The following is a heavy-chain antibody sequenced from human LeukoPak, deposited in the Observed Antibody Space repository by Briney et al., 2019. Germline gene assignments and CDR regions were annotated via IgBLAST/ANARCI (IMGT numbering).Heavy chain of an antibody. D-gene: IGHD6-13*01. Sequence: SPSETLSLTRTVSGGSISSSSYYWGWIRQPPGKGLEWIGSIYYSGSTYYNPSLKSRVTISVDTSKNQFSLKLSSVTAADTAVYYCARRAALAGTGGYYFDYWGQGTLVTVSS. J-gene: IGHJ4*02. CDR3: ARRAALAGTGGYYFDY. CDR2: IYYSGST. V-gene: IGHV4-39*01. CDR1: GGSISSSSYY.